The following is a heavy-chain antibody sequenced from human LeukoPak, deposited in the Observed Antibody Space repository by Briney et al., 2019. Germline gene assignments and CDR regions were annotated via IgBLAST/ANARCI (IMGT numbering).Heavy chain of an antibody. CDR2: IYYSGST. Sequence: SETLSLTCTVSGGSISSSSYYWGWIRQPPGKGREWIGSIYYSGSTNYNPSLKSRDTISVDTSKNQFSLKLSSVTAADTAVYYCARGGYCSGGSCYSGRVDYWGQGTLVTVSS. D-gene: IGHD2-15*01. CDR1: GGSISSSSYY. CDR3: ARGGYCSGGSCYSGRVDY. J-gene: IGHJ4*02. V-gene: IGHV4-39*07.